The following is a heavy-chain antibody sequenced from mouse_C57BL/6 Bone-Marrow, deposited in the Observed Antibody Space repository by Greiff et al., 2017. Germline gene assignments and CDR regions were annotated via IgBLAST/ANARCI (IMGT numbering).Heavy chain of an antibody. Sequence: QVQLQQPGPELVKPGASVKLSCKASGYTFTSYWMHWVKQRPGQGLEWIGNINPSNGGTNYNEKFKSKATLTVDKSSSTAYMQLSSLTSEDSAVYYCARYAHYYGSSYGFAYWGQGTLVTVSA. CDR1: GYTFTSYW. D-gene: IGHD1-1*01. V-gene: IGHV1-53*01. J-gene: IGHJ3*01. CDR2: INPSNGGT. CDR3: ARYAHYYGSSYGFAY.